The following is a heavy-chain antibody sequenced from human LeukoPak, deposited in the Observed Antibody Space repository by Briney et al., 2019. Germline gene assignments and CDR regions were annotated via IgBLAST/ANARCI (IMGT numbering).Heavy chain of an antibody. V-gene: IGHV1-2*02. CDR2: INPNSGGT. CDR3: SKDTSGYEYYFDY. Sequence: ASVKLSCTASGYTFTDYYIHWVRQAPGQGLEWMGWINPNSGGTNFAQKFQGRVTMTSDTYISTAYMELSRLRSDDTAVYYCSKDTSGYEYYFDYWGQGTLVTVSS. CDR1: GYTFTDYY. D-gene: IGHD3-22*01. J-gene: IGHJ4*02.